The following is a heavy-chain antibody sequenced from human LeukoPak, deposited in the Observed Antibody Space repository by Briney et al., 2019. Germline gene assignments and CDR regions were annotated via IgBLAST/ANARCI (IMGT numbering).Heavy chain of an antibody. CDR2: INHSGST. CDR3: ARGISYYDILTGYRRTKYYFDY. Sequence: SETLSLTCAVYGGSFSGYYWSWIRQPPGKGLEWIGEINHSGSTNYNPSLKSRVTISVDTSKNQFSLKLSSVTAADTAVYYCARGISYYDILTGYRRTKYYFDYWSQGTLVTVSS. V-gene: IGHV4-34*01. D-gene: IGHD3-9*01. CDR1: GGSFSGYY. J-gene: IGHJ4*02.